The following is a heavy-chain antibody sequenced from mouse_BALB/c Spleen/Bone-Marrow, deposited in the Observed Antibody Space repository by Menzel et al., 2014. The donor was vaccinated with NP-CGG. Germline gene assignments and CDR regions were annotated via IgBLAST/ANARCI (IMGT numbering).Heavy chain of an antibody. V-gene: IGHV1-14*01. CDR2: INPFNDGI. D-gene: IGHD1-1*01. CDR1: GYTFTSYV. J-gene: IGHJ2*01. Sequence: LKESGPEPVKPGASVKMSCMASGYTFTSYVMHWVKQKPGQGLEWIGYINPFNDGIEYNEKFKVKATLTSDKSSSTAYMELSSLTSEDSAVYYCARGTTVVGDYWGQGTTLTVSS. CDR3: ARGTTVVGDY.